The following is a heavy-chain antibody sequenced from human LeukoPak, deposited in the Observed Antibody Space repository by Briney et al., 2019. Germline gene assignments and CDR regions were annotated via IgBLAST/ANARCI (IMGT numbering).Heavy chain of an antibody. CDR3: AKGGGYDSYILGWPVDY. CDR2: ISWDGGST. CDR1: GFTFDDYA. J-gene: IGHJ4*02. D-gene: IGHD5-12*01. V-gene: IGHV3-43D*04. Sequence: GGSLRLSCAASGFTFDDYAMHWVRQAPGKGLEWVSLISWDGGSTYYADSVKGRFTISRDNSKNSLYLQMNGLRAEDTALYYCAKGGGYDSYILGWPVDYWGQGTLVTVSS.